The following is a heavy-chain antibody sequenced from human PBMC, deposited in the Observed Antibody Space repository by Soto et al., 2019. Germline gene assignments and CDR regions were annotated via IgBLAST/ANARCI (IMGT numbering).Heavy chain of an antibody. J-gene: IGHJ4*02. CDR2: ISNDGSYK. D-gene: IGHD1-20*01. V-gene: IGHV3-30*18. Sequence: QVQLVESGGGVVQPGRSLRLSCAASGFIFSSYGMHWVRQAPGKGLEWVAIISNDGSYKNYADSVEGRLSISRDNSKNTLYLQMNSLRVEDTAVYYCAQGINWNNRYYFAYRGQGTLVTVSS. CDR1: GFIFSSYG. CDR3: AQGINWNNRYYFAY.